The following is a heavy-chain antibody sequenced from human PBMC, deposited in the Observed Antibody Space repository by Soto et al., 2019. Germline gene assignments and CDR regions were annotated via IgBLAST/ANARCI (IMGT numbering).Heavy chain of an antibody. CDR2: IYSGGST. D-gene: IGHD7-27*01. J-gene: IGHJ3*02. CDR1: GFTVSSNY. Sequence: GGSLRLSCSASGFTVSSNYMSWVRQAPGKGLEWVSVIYSGGSTYYADSVKGRFTISRDNSKNTLYLQMNSLRAEDTAVYYCARGWGTDAFDIWGQGTMVTVSS. V-gene: IGHV3-53*01. CDR3: ARGWGTDAFDI.